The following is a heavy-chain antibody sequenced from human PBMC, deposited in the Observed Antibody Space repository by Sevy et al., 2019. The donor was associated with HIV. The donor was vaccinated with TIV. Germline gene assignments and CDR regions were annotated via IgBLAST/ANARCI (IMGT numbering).Heavy chain of an antibody. CDR2: IWSDGRFE. CDR3: ARGGYYYDNSAYYALDS. CDR1: GFTFSNYA. Sequence: GGCLRLSCAATGFTFSNYAMHWVRQTPGKGLEWVAIIWSDGRFENHGDSVKGRFTISRDNSKNTLYLQMNNVRVEDKALYYCARGGYYYDNSAYYALDSWGQGTQVAVSS. J-gene: IGHJ4*02. D-gene: IGHD3-22*01. V-gene: IGHV3-33*01.